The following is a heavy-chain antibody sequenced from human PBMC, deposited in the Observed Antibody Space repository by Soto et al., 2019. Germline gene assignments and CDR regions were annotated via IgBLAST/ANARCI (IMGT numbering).Heavy chain of an antibody. Sequence: SETLSLTCAVYGGSFSGYYWSWIRQPPGKGLEWIGEINHSGSTNYNPSLKSRVTISVDTSKNQFSLKLSSVTAADTAVYYCARVLMGDFWSGPIDYWGQGTQVTV. CDR3: ARVLMGDFWSGPIDY. CDR1: GGSFSGYY. CDR2: INHSGST. J-gene: IGHJ4*02. D-gene: IGHD3-3*01. V-gene: IGHV4-34*01.